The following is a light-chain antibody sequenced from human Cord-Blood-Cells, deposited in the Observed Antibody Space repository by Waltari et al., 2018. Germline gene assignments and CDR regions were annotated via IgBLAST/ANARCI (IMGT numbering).Light chain of an antibody. J-gene: IGKJ5*01. CDR3: QQRSNWPIT. CDR2: DAS. CDR1: QSVSSY. V-gene: IGKV3-11*01. Sequence: ETASTQSPATLSLSPGERATLTCRASQSVSSYLAWYQQKPGQAPRLLIYDASNRATGIPARFSGSGSGTDFTLTISSLEPEDFAVYYCQQRSNWPITFGQGTRLEIK.